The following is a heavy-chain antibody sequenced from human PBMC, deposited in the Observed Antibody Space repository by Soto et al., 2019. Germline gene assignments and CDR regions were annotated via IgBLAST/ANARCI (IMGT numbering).Heavy chain of an antibody. Sequence: SETLSLTCTASGGSISSYYWSWIRQPPGKGLEWIGYIYYSGSTKYNPSLKSRVTISVDTSKNRFSLRLSSVTAADTAVYYCARVWGGAFDFWGQGTMVTVSS. D-gene: IGHD3-10*01. CDR1: GGSISSYY. CDR2: IYYSGST. V-gene: IGHV4-59*01. J-gene: IGHJ3*01. CDR3: ARVWGGAFDF.